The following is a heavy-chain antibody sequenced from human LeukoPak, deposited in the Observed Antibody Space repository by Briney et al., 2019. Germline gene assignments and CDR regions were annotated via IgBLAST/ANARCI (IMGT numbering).Heavy chain of an antibody. V-gene: IGHV4-39*01. Sequence: SETLSPTCTVSGGSISRSDYYWAWIRQPPGKGLEWIGSIYYSGKTYYNPSLKSRVTVSVDTSKNQFSLKLSSVTAADTAVFYCARHPLIASRVWYFDLWGRGTLVTVSS. J-gene: IGHJ2*01. CDR1: GGSISRSDYY. D-gene: IGHD2-21*01. CDR2: IYYSGKT. CDR3: ARHPLIASRVWYFDL.